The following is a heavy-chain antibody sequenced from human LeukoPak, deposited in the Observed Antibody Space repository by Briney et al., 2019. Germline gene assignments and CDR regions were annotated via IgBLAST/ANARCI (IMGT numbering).Heavy chain of an antibody. Sequence: PSETLSLTCAVYGGSFSGYYWSWIRQPPGKGLEWIGEINPSGSTNYNPSLKSRVTISVDTSKNQFSLKLSSLTAADTAVYYCARGNGARFAEYSSSSGGHNWFDPWGQGTLVTVSS. CDR3: ARGNGARFAEYSSSSGGHNWFDP. J-gene: IGHJ5*02. D-gene: IGHD6-6*01. CDR1: GGSFSGYY. CDR2: INPSGST. V-gene: IGHV4-34*01.